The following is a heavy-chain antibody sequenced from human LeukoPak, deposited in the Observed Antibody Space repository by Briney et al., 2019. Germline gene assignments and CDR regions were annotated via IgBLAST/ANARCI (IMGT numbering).Heavy chain of an antibody. CDR2: ISSSSSYI. CDR3: ARLAAQDAFDI. D-gene: IGHD6-25*01. J-gene: IGHJ3*02. CDR1: GFTFSSYS. Sequence: PGGSLRLSCAASGFTFSSYSMTWVRQAPGKGLEWVSSISSSSSYIYYADSVKGRFTISRDNAKNSLYLQMNSLRAEGTAVYYCARLAAQDAFDIWGQGTMVTVSS. V-gene: IGHV3-21*01.